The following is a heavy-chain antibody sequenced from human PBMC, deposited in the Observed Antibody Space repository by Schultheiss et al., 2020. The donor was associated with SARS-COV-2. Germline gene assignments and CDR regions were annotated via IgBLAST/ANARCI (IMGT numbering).Heavy chain of an antibody. CDR3: ARLYSYGGSRGFDP. CDR2: IYHSGTA. Sequence: SETLSLTCTVSGDSISSGPYYWNWIRQPPGKGLEWIGYIYHSGTAYYNPSLKSQLTMSTDTSKNQFSLKVTSVTVADTAVYYCARLYSYGGSRGFDPWGQGTLVTVSS. D-gene: IGHD5-18*01. V-gene: IGHV4-31*01. J-gene: IGHJ5*02. CDR1: GDSISSGPYY.